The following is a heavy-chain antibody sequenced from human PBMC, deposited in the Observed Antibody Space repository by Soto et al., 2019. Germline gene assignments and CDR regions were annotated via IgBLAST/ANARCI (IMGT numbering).Heavy chain of an antibody. V-gene: IGHV4-59*08. J-gene: IGHJ3*02. CDR1: GGSISSYY. CDR2: IYYSGST. Sequence: SETLSLTCTVSGGSISSYYWSWIRQPPGKGLEWIGYIYYSGSTNYNPSLKSRVTISVDTSKNQFSLKLSSVTAADTAVYYCARGAYDSSGWYDAFDIWGQGTMVTVSS. CDR3: ARGAYDSSGWYDAFDI. D-gene: IGHD3-22*01.